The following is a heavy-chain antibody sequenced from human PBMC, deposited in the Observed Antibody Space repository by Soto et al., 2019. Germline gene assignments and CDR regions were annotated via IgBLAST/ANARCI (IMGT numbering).Heavy chain of an antibody. D-gene: IGHD2-21*01. V-gene: IGHV4-59*11. CDR2: IYYSGST. Sequence: QVQLQESGPGLVKPSETLSLTCTVSGGSISSHYWSWIRQPPGKGLEWIGYIYYSGSTNYNPSLKGRVPISLATSKNRFALNVSSVTAADTAVYYCARGGGAGAFDYWGRGTLVTVSS. CDR3: ARGGGAGAFDY. CDR1: GGSISSHY. J-gene: IGHJ4*02.